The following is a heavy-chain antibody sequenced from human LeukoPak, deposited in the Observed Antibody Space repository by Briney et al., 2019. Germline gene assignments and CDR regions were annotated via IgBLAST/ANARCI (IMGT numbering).Heavy chain of an antibody. D-gene: IGHD1-20*01. CDR2: INPNSGGT. J-gene: IGHJ6*03. CDR3: ARGYDWEDYYYYMDV. V-gene: IGHV1-2*02. CDR1: GYTFTGYY. Sequence: ASVKVSCKASGYTFTGYYMHWVRQAPGQGLEWMGWINPNSGGTNYAQKFQGRVTMTRDTSISTAYMELSRLRADDTAVYYCARGYDWEDYYYYMDVWGKGTTVTISS.